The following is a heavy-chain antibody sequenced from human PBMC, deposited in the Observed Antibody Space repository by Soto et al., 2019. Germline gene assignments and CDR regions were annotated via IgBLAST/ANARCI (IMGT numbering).Heavy chain of an antibody. CDR1: GYSFTSYW. V-gene: IGHV5-10-1*01. J-gene: IGHJ4*02. CDR3: AGHPRYPYSGYDLDY. Sequence: PGESLKISCKGSGYSFTSYWISWVRQMPGKGLEWMGRIDPSDSYTNYSPSFQGHVTISADKSISTAYLQWSSLKASDTAMYYCAGHPRYPYSGYDLDYWGQGTLVTVSS. CDR2: IDPSDSYT. D-gene: IGHD5-12*01.